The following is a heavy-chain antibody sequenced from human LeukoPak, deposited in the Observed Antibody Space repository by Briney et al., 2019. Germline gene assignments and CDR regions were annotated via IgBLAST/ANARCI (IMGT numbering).Heavy chain of an antibody. Sequence: ASVKVSCKASGYTFTGYYMHWVRQAPGQGLEWMGWINPNSGGTNYAQKFQGRVTMTRDTSISTAYMELSRLRSDDTAVYYCARGSQALDYDYVWGSYRYEYFDYWGQGTLVTVSS. J-gene: IGHJ4*02. CDR3: ARGSQALDYDYVWGSYRYEYFDY. V-gene: IGHV1-2*02. CDR1: GYTFTGYY. D-gene: IGHD3-16*02. CDR2: INPNSGGT.